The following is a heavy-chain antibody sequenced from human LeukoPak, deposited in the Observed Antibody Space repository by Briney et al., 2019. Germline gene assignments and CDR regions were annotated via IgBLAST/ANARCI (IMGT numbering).Heavy chain of an antibody. Sequence: GGSLRLSCAASGFTFSSYTMYWVRQAPGKGLEWVSGITGSGDKTYYTDSLKGRFTISRDNSKNTLFLQISSLRADDTAVYYCAKDRVTTVTTFFSQFDFWGQGTLVTVSS. V-gene: IGHV3-23*01. CDR2: ITGSGDKT. CDR1: GFTFSSYT. J-gene: IGHJ4*02. CDR3: AKDRVTTVTTFFSQFDF. D-gene: IGHD4-11*01.